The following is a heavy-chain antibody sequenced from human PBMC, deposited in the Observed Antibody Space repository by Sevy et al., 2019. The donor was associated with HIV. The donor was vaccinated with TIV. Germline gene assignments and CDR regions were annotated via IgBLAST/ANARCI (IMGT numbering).Heavy chain of an antibody. D-gene: IGHD2-15*01. CDR2: ISGSGGSGDKT. J-gene: IGHJ4*02. Sequence: GGSLRLSCAASGFTFSNYAMNWVRQAPGKGLEWVSGISGSGGSGDKTNYADSVKGRFTISRDSAKNSVFLQMTSLRAEDTAVYYCVRAIQLAASYWGQGMLVTVSS. CDR1: GFTFSNYA. V-gene: IGHV3-23*01. CDR3: VRAIQLAASY.